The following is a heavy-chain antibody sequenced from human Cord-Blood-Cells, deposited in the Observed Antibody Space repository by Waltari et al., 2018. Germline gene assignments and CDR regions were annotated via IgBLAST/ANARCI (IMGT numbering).Heavy chain of an antibody. V-gene: IGHV1-2*02. J-gene: IGHJ4*02. CDR1: GYTFTGYY. D-gene: IGHD6-13*01. CDR3: VRGPYSSSCRDY. Sequence: QVQLVQSGAEVKKPGASVKVSCKASGYTFTGYYMHWVRQAPGQEQEWMGWINPYRCGTSFAWKFRGRVSVPREKTIRRAYMELRRLRADETAVHYCVRGPYSSSCRDYWGQGTLVTVSS. CDR2: INPYRCGT.